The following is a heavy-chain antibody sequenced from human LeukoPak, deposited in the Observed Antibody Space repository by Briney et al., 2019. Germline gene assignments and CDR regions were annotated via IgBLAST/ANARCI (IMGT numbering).Heavy chain of an antibody. CDR1: GFTFTDYA. CDR2: ISYGGDNT. J-gene: IGHJ4*02. V-gene: IGHV3-23*01. D-gene: IGHD4-17*01. CDR3: ANDPHPYGDSVGGYHFYY. Sequence: PGGSLRLSCAASGFTFTDYAMNWVRQAPGKGLECVSGISYGGDNTYYADSVKGRFTISRDNHRNTLNLALNSLRAEDTAVYYCANDPHPYGDSVGGYHFYYWGQGTLVTVSS.